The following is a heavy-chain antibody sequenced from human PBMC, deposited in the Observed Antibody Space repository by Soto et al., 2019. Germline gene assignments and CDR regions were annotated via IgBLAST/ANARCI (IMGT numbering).Heavy chain of an antibody. Sequence: QVQLVQSGAEVKKPGASVKVSCKASGYTFTSYGISWVRQAPGQGLEWMGWISAYNGNTNYAQKLQGRVTMTTDTATSAAYMELRSLRSDDTAVDYWARWPSVVVTAFPCDYWGEGTLVTVS. CDR1: GYTFTSYG. J-gene: IGHJ4*02. CDR3: ARWPSVVVTAFPCDY. CDR2: ISAYNGNT. V-gene: IGHV1-18*01. D-gene: IGHD2-21*02.